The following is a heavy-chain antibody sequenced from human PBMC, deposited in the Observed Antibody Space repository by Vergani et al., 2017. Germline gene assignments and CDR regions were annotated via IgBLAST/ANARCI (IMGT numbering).Heavy chain of an antibody. V-gene: IGHV3-23*01. CDR2: ISGPGLST. J-gene: IGHJ4*01. Sequence: EVHLLESGGGLVQSWGSLRLSCAASGFTFSNSAVSWVRQAPGRGLAWVSSISGPGLSTYYADSVKGRFSISRDNSKNTLFLQMHSLKAEDTAIYYCVKEKIDLGSYFFDSWGHGILVTVSS. CDR1: GFTFSNSA. D-gene: IGHD3-10*01. CDR3: VKEKIDLGSYFFDS.